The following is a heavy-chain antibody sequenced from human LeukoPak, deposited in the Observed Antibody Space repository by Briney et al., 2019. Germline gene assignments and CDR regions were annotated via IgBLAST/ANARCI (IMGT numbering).Heavy chain of an antibody. CDR3: ARGRGGTGGFYY. V-gene: IGHV1-3*01. CDR1: GYTFTSYA. CDR2: INAGNGDT. D-gene: IGHD7-27*01. J-gene: IGHJ4*02. Sequence: ASVKVSCKASGYTFTSYAMHWVRRAPGQRLEWMGWINAGNGDTRYSQKFQGRVTIARDTSASTAYMELSSLRSEDTAVYYCARGRGGTGGFYYLGQGTLVTVSS.